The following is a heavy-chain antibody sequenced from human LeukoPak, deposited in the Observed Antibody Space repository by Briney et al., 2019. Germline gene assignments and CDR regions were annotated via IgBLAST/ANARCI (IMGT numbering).Heavy chain of an antibody. J-gene: IGHJ4*02. CDR3: ARRSGIAVAGAFDY. Sequence: GGCLRLSCAAPGFTLCSPLVRWGRQGPGEGLGWGAGISGSGDSTYYADSVKGRFTISRDNSKNTLYLQMNSLRAEDTAVYYCARRSGIAVAGAFDYWGQGTLVTVSS. V-gene: IGHV3-23*01. D-gene: IGHD6-19*01. CDR2: ISGSGDST. CDR1: GFTLCSPL.